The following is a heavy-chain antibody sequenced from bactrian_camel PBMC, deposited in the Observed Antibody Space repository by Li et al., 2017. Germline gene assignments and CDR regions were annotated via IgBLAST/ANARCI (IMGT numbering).Heavy chain of an antibody. Sequence: VQLVESGGGSVQAGGSLTVSCVVSGFTSSFYYMSWIRQAPGKGLEWVSSIYSYASNTYYTDSVKGRFTISKDNAKNTLYLQMSSLKPEDTAMYYCAADPQRTRGLSPSYSYWGQGTQVTVS. CDR3: AADPQRTRGLSPSYSY. CDR2: IYSYASNT. V-gene: IGHV3-2*01. D-gene: IGHD2*01. CDR1: GFTSSFYY. J-gene: IGHJ4*01.